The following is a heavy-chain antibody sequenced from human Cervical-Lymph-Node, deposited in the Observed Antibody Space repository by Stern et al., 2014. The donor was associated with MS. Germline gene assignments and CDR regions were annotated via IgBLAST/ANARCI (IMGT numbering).Heavy chain of an antibody. CDR3: ARHYGYYFDF. Sequence: DVQLVESGVEVKKPGESLKISCKVSENIFSNFWIGWLRQMPGKGLEYVGIIYPDDSDTKYSPSFEGKVTISADKSINTAYLHWSSLKASDTAIYYCARHYGYYFDFWGQGTLVTVSS. J-gene: IGHJ4*02. CDR1: ENIFSNFW. V-gene: IGHV5-51*01. D-gene: IGHD4-17*01. CDR2: IYPDDSDT.